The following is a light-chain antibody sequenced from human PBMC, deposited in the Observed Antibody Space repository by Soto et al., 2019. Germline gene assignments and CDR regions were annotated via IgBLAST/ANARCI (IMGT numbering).Light chain of an antibody. CDR2: DVS. Sequence: QSALTQPSSVSGSPGQWITISYTGTSSDVGGYNYVSWYQQHPGKAPKLMIYDVSNRPSGVSNRFSGSKSGNTASLTISGLQAEDEADYYCSSYTSSSTLYVFGTGTKVTVL. CDR1: SSDVGGYNY. J-gene: IGLJ1*01. V-gene: IGLV2-14*01. CDR3: SSYTSSSTLYV.